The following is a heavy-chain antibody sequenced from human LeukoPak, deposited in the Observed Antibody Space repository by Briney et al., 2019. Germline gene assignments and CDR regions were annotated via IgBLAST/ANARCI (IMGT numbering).Heavy chain of an antibody. CDR1: GFTFDDYA. D-gene: IGHD5-24*01. V-gene: IGHV3-9*01. CDR2: ISWNSGSI. J-gene: IGHJ4*02. Sequence: PGGSLRLSCAASGFTFDDYAMHWVRQAPGKGLEWVSGISWNSGSIGYADSVKGRFTISRDNAKNSLYLQMNSLRAEDTAVYYCAVATIKDYFDYWGQGTLVTVSS. CDR3: AVATIKDYFDY.